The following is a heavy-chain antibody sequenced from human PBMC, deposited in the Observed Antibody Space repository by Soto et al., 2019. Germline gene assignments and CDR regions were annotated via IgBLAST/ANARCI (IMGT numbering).Heavy chain of an antibody. Sequence: GGSLRLSCAASGFTFSSYGMHWVRQAPGKGLEWVAVIWYDGSNKYYADSVKGRFTISRDNSKNTLYLQMNSLRAEDTAVYYCARDANYGSGSYYLDYWGQGTLVTVSS. CDR1: GFTFSSYG. D-gene: IGHD3-10*01. CDR2: IWYDGSNK. V-gene: IGHV3-33*01. CDR3: ARDANYGSGSYYLDY. J-gene: IGHJ4*02.